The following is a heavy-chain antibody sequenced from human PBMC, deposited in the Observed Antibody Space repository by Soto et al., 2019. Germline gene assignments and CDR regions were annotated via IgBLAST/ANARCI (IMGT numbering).Heavy chain of an antibody. J-gene: IGHJ4*02. Sequence: EVQLVESGGGLVQPGGSLRLSCAASGFTFSSYEMNWVRQAPGKGLEWVSYISSSGSTIYYADSVKGRFTISRDNAKNSLYLRMNSLRAEDTAVYYCARGGGYSYGPALYYFDYWGQGTLVTVSS. V-gene: IGHV3-48*03. CDR2: ISSSGSTI. CDR1: GFTFSSYE. CDR3: ARGGGYSYGPALYYFDY. D-gene: IGHD5-18*01.